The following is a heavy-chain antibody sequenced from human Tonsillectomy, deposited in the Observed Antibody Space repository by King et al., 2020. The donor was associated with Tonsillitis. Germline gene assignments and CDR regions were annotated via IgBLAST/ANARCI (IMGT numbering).Heavy chain of an antibody. V-gene: IGHV5-51*01. CDR1: GYSFTHYW. J-gene: IGHJ5*01. D-gene: IGHD3-10*01. CDR3: ATLAGGHWFDS. CDR2: VHPGDSDT. Sequence: QLVQSGAEVKKPGASLKISCKGSGYSFTHYWIGWVRQTPGKGLEWKGIVHPGDSDTRYSPSFQGQVTVSADESISTAYLQWSSLEASDTAMYYCATLAGGHWFDSWGQGTLVSVSS.